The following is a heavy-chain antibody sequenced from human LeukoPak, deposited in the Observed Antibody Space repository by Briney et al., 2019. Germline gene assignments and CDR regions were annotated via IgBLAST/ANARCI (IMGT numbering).Heavy chain of an antibody. Sequence: GGSLRLSCAGSGFTFSDHYMDWVRQARGKGLEWVGRTRNKANSYTTEYAASVKGRFTISRDDSKNSLYLQMNSLKTEDTAVYYCARVRYNWNYAFDYWGQGTLVTVSS. J-gene: IGHJ4*02. CDR2: TRNKANSYTT. CDR1: GFTFSDHY. CDR3: ARVRYNWNYAFDY. V-gene: IGHV3-72*01. D-gene: IGHD1-7*01.